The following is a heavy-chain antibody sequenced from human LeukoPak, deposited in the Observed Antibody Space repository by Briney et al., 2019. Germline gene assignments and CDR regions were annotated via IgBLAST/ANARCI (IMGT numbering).Heavy chain of an antibody. CDR2: TYYRSKWYN. D-gene: IGHD3-9*01. Sequence: SQTLSLTCAISGDSVSSNSAAWTWIRQSPSRGLEWLGRTYYRSKWYNDYAVSVKSRITINPDTSKNQFSLELSSVTAADTAVYYCASSPLYYDILTGYYPYDAFDIWGQGTMVTVSS. V-gene: IGHV6-1*01. J-gene: IGHJ3*02. CDR3: ASSPLYYDILTGYYPYDAFDI. CDR1: GDSVSSNSAA.